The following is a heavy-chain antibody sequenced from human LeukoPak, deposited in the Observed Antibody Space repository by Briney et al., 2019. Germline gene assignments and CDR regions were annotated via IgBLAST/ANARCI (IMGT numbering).Heavy chain of an antibody. J-gene: IGHJ4*02. D-gene: IGHD5-12*01. CDR1: GFTFSNYN. Sequence: GGSLRLSCAASGFTFSNYNMNWVRQAPGKGLEWVSYISSSGSTIYYADSMKGRFTISRDNAKNSLYLQMNSLRAEDTAVYYCARDLSGYDPTLGYWGQGTLVTVSS. CDR3: ARDLSGYDPTLGY. CDR2: ISSSGSTI. V-gene: IGHV3-48*01.